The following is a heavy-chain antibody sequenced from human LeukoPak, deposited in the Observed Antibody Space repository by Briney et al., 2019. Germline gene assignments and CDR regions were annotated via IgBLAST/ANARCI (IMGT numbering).Heavy chain of an antibody. J-gene: IGHJ4*02. CDR1: GFTFKEYG. CDR3: TKGDGGWYPIDY. Sequence: GGSLRLSCAASGFTFKEYGMSWVRQAPGKGLEWVSTINENARNTHYADSVQGRFTISRDNSKNTLLLQMNILRADDTALYYCTKGDGGWYPIDYWGQGTLVIVSS. CDR2: INENARNT. D-gene: IGHD6-19*01. V-gene: IGHV3-23*01.